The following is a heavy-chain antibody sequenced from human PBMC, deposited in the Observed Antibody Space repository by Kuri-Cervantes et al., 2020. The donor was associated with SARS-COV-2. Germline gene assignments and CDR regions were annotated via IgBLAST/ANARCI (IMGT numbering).Heavy chain of an antibody. V-gene: IGHV2-26*01. CDR3: ARILAFDILTGYPEYYFDY. CDR2: IFSNDEK. J-gene: IGHJ4*02. D-gene: IGHD3-9*01. Sequence: SGPTLVKPTETLTLTCTVSGFSLSNARMGVSWIRQPPGKALEWLAHIFSNDEKSYSTSLKSRLTISKDTSKSQVVLTMTNMDPVDTATYYCARILAFDILTGYPEYYFDYWGQGTLVTVSS. CDR1: GFSLSNARMG.